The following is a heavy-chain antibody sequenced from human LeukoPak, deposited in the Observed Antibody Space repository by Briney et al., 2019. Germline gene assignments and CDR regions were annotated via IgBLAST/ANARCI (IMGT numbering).Heavy chain of an antibody. Sequence: GGSLRLSCAASGFTFSSYALHWVRQAPGKGLEWVAVISYDGSNKYYADSVKGRFTISRDNSKNTLYLQMNSLRADDTAVYYCARESLGGSWFDYWGQGTLVTVSS. J-gene: IGHJ4*02. CDR1: GFTFSSYA. V-gene: IGHV3-30*04. CDR2: ISYDGSNK. CDR3: ARESLGGSWFDY. D-gene: IGHD6-13*01.